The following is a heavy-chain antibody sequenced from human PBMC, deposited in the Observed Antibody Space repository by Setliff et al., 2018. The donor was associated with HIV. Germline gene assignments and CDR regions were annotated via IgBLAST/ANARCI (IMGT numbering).Heavy chain of an antibody. D-gene: IGHD6-19*01. Sequence: SETLSLTCTVSGGSIASGDYYWNWIRQPPGKGLEWIGYIHYSGFTYYKPSLKSRVTISVDTSKNQFSLKLSSVTAADTAVYYCARGLDDLGAFDIWGQGTMVTVSS. V-gene: IGHV4-30-4*08. CDR2: IHYSGFT. J-gene: IGHJ3*02. CDR3: ARGLDDLGAFDI. CDR1: GGSIASGDYY.